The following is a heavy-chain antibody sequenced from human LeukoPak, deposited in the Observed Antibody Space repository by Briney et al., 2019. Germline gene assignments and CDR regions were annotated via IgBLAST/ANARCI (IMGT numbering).Heavy chain of an antibody. J-gene: IGHJ4*02. CDR1: GLTFFAFA. CDR2: INWNSGII. Sequence: PGRSLRVSCAISGLTFFAFAMHWVRQAPGKGREWVSGINWNSGIIGYADFVKGRITISRDNAKKSVYLQMNSLRADNTALYYCANVKYWGQGTLVTVSS. CDR3: ANVKY. V-gene: IGHV3-9*01.